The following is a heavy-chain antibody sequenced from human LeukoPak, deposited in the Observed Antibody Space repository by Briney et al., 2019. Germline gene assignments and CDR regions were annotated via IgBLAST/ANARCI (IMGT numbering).Heavy chain of an antibody. CDR1: GFTFSSSA. J-gene: IGHJ4*02. V-gene: IGHV3-23*01. CDR3: AKALSGYYYDSSGYYGDY. Sequence: GGSLRLSCAASGFTFSSSAMSWVRQAPGKGLEWVSAISNNGGYTYYADSVQGRFTISRDNSKSTLCLQMNSLRAEDTAVYYCAKALSGYYYDSSGYYGDYWGQGTLVTVSS. D-gene: IGHD3-22*01. CDR2: ISNNGGYT.